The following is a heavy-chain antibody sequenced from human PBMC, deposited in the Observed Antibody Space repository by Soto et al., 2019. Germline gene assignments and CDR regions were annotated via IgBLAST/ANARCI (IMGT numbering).Heavy chain of an antibody. CDR1: GGSISSGGYY. CDR3: ARAQQDLVVPAAIRVNWFDP. CDR2: IYYSGST. D-gene: IGHD2-2*02. V-gene: IGHV4-31*03. Sequence: QVQLQESGPGLVKPSQTLSLTCTVSGGSISSGGYYWSWIRQHPGKGLEWIGYIYYSGSTYYNPSLKSRVTISVDTSKNQFSLKLSSVPAADTAVYYCARAQQDLVVPAAIRVNWFDPWGQGTLVTVSS. J-gene: IGHJ5*02.